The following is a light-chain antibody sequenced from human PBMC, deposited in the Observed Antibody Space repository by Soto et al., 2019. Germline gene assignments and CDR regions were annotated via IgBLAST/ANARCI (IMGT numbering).Light chain of an antibody. Sequence: DXXMTQSPSSLSASVXDRVIITCRASQSISNHLNWYQQKPGKAPKLLIFAASSLQSGVPSRFSGSRSGPDFTLTISSLQPEDFATYYCQQSYSSPPTFGQGTKVDIK. CDR2: AAS. J-gene: IGKJ1*01. V-gene: IGKV1-39*01. CDR1: QSISNH. CDR3: QQSYSSPPT.